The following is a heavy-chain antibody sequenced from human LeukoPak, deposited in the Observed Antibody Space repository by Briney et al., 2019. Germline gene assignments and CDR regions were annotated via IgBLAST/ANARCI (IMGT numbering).Heavy chain of an antibody. V-gene: IGHV4-34*01. D-gene: IGHD4-17*01. CDR1: GGSFSGYY. CDR3: ARRYGATGAFDI. Sequence: LETLSLTCAVYGGSFSGYYWSWIRQPPGKGLEWVGEINHSGSTNYNPSLKSRVTISVDTSKNQFSLKLSSVTAADTAVYYCARRYGATGAFDIWGQGTMVTVSS. J-gene: IGHJ3*02. CDR2: INHSGST.